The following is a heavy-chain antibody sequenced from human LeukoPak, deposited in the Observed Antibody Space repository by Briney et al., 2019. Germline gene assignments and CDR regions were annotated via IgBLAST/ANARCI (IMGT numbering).Heavy chain of an antibody. CDR3: ASAIFPYGWFDP. D-gene: IGHD3-3*01. Sequence: RASVKVSCKASGYTFTSYDINWVRQATGQGLEWMGWMNPNSGNTGYAQKFQGRVTMTRNTSISTAYMELSSLRSEDTAVYCCASAIFPYGWFDPWGQGTLVTVSS. J-gene: IGHJ5*02. V-gene: IGHV1-8*01. CDR1: GYTFTSYD. CDR2: MNPNSGNT.